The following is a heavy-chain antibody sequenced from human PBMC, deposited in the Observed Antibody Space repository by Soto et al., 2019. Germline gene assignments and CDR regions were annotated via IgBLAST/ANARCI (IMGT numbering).Heavy chain of an antibody. J-gene: IGHJ4*02. CDR1: GGTFNNYA. CDR3: ARDQRYYYDSSGFYRWDH. Sequence: QVQLVQSGAEVKMPGSAVKVSCKASGGTFNNYAMNWVRQVPGQGLEWMGGIIPIFDTPRYAPNFQGRVAITVDDSSTTAYMELSSLRSDDTAVYYCARDQRYYYDSSGFYRWDHWGQGTLVTVSS. CDR2: IIPIFDTP. V-gene: IGHV1-69*01. D-gene: IGHD3-22*01.